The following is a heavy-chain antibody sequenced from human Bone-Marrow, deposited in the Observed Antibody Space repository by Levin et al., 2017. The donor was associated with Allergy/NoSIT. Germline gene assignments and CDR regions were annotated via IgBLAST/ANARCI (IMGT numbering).Heavy chain of an antibody. CDR2: IYYSGST. D-gene: IGHD3-22*01. CDR1: GGSISSSSYY. J-gene: IGHJ3*02. V-gene: IGHV4-39*01. CDR3: ARQLYSSGYPFGPTDDAFDI. Sequence: SQTLSLTCTVSGGSISSSSYYWGWIRQPPGKGLEWIGSIYYSGSTYYNPSLKSRVTISVDTSKNQFSLKLSSVTAADTAVYYCARQLYSSGYPFGPTDDAFDIWGQGTMVTVSS.